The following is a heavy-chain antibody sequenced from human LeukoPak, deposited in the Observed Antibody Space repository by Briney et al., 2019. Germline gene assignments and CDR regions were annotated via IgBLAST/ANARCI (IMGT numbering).Heavy chain of an antibody. Sequence: GGSLRLSCAASGFTFSSYGMHWVRQAPGKGLEWVAVISYDGSNKYYADSVKGRFTISRDNSKNTLYLQMNSLRAEDTAVYYCARTSPSYCSGGSCYYFDYWGQGTLVTVSS. CDR2: ISYDGSNK. CDR3: ARTSPSYCSGGSCYYFDY. CDR1: GFTFSSYG. D-gene: IGHD2-15*01. J-gene: IGHJ4*02. V-gene: IGHV3-30*03.